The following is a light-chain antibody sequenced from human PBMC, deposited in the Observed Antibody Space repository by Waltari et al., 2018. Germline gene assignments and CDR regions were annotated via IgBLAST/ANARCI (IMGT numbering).Light chain of an antibody. CDR3: QQYYSTPYT. J-gene: IGKJ2*01. CDR2: WAS. Sequence: DIVMTQSPDCLAVSLGERATINCKANQSVLYSSNNKNYLAWYQQKPGQPPKLLIYWASTRESGVPDRFSGSGSGTDFTLTISSLQAEDVAVYYCQQYYSTPYTFGQGTKLEIK. CDR1: QSVLYSSNNKNY. V-gene: IGKV4-1*01.